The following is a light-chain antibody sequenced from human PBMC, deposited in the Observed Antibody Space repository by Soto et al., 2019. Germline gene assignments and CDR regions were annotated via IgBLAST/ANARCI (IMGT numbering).Light chain of an antibody. Sequence: RMTEAPGKSAALGGRSITKTNRASQTISSNLNWYQQRPGKVPKLLIYAASSLQSGVPSRFSGSGSGTDFTLTMSSLQSEDFATYFCQQSYSSPPTFGQGTKVDIK. CDR2: AAS. CDR3: QQSYSSPPT. CDR1: QTISSN. V-gene: IGKV1-39*01. J-gene: IGKJ1*01.